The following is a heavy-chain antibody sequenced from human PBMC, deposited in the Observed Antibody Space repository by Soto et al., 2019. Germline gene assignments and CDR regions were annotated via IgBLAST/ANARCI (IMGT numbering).Heavy chain of an antibody. V-gene: IGHV3-13*05. CDR1: GFSFSDND. D-gene: IGHD2-15*01. CDR3: ARAYSGRLPRRADYYYAMDV. Sequence: EMQLVESGGGVVQPGGSLRLSCAASGFSFSDNDMHGVRQPPGKGLEWVSTIGAADDPYYAASVKGRFSVSRDNAQNSLYLQLNSLRVDDTAMYYCARAYSGRLPRRADYYYAMDVWGRGTTVTVSS. CDR2: IGAADDP. J-gene: IGHJ6*02.